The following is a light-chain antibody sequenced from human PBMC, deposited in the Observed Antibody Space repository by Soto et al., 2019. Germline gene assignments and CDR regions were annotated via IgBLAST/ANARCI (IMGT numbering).Light chain of an antibody. J-gene: IGKJ4*01. CDR3: QQRRDWPLT. V-gene: IGKV3-11*01. CDR2: DAS. CDR1: QSVSSY. Sequence: EIVLTQSPATLSLSPGERATLSCRASQSVSSYLAWYQHKPGQAPRLLIYDASNRATGIPARFSGSGSGTDFTLTINSLEPEDFAVYYCQQRRDWPLTFGGGTKVEIK.